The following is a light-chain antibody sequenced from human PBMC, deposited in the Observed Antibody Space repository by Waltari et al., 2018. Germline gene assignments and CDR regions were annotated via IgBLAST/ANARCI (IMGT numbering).Light chain of an antibody. Sequence: EIVLTQSPGALSLSPGEGATLSCRASQSVSSSYLTWYQQKPGQAPRLLIYAASTRATCIPDRFSGSWSGTDFTLTISRLEPEDFAVYYCQQYVSSPPITFGQGTRLEIK. V-gene: IGKV3-20*01. CDR2: AAS. J-gene: IGKJ5*01. CDR3: QQYVSSPPIT. CDR1: QSVSSSY.